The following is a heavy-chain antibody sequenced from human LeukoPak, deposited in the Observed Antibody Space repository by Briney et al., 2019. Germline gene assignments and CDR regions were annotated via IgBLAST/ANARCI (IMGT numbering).Heavy chain of an antibody. Sequence: TGGSLRLSCAASGFTFDDYAMHWVRQAPGKGLEWVSGISWNSGSIGYADSVKGRFTISRDNAKNSLYLQMNSLRAEDMALYYCAKSSGWYLSGPSDAFDIWGQGTMVTVSS. J-gene: IGHJ3*02. CDR3: AKSSGWYLSGPSDAFDI. V-gene: IGHV3-9*03. D-gene: IGHD6-19*01. CDR2: ISWNSGSI. CDR1: GFTFDDYA.